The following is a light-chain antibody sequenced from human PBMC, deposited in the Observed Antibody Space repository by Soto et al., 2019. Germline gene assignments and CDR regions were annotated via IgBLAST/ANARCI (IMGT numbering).Light chain of an antibody. CDR2: ATS. CDR1: QSVGYN. V-gene: IGKV3-15*01. J-gene: IGKJ3*01. Sequence: RVLTQSPATLSVSPGERATLSCRASQSVGYNLAWYQQKPGQSPRLLIYATSTRATGVPARFSGSGSGTEFTLTISSLQSEEFAVYYCQQYNTWPPIFNFGPGTKVDIK. CDR3: QQYNTWPPIFN.